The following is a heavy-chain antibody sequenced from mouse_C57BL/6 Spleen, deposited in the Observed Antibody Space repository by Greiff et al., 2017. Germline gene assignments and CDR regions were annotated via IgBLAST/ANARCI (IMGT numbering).Heavy chain of an antibody. CDR2: ILPGSGST. CDR1: GYTFTGYW. D-gene: IGHD2-2*01. J-gene: IGHJ2*01. V-gene: IGHV1-9*01. CDR3: ASRAGYDDY. Sequence: VHLVESGAELMKPGASVKLSCKATGYTFTGYWIEWVKQRPGHGLEWIGEILPGSGSTNYTDKFKGKATFTADTSSNTAYMQLSSLTTEDSAIYYCASRAGYDDYWGQGTTLTVSS.